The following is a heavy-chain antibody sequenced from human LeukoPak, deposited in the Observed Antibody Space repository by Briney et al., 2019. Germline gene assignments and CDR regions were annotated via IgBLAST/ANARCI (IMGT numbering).Heavy chain of an antibody. CDR2: ISSSSSTI. Sequence: GGSLRLSSAASGFTFSSYSMNWVRQALGKGLEWVSYISSSSSTIYYADSVKGRFTISRDNAKNSLYLQMNSLRAEDTAVYYCARADCSGGSCYSNDYWGQGTLVTVSS. V-gene: IGHV3-48*01. D-gene: IGHD2-15*01. J-gene: IGHJ4*02. CDR1: GFTFSSYS. CDR3: ARADCSGGSCYSNDY.